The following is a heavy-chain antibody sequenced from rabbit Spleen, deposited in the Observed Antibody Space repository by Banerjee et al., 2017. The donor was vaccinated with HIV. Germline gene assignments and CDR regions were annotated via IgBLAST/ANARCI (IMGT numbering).Heavy chain of an antibody. CDR1: GFSFSGSYW. D-gene: IGHD1-1*01. J-gene: IGHJ4*01. V-gene: IGHV1S40*01. CDR2: IYTGSSGST. Sequence: QSLEESGGDLVKPGASLTLTCTASGFSFSGSYWICWVRQAPGKGLEWIACIYTGSSGSTYYASWAKGRFTISKTSSTTVTLQMTSLTAAEMATYFCATSSDSNADYGNLWGPGTLVTVS. CDR3: ATSSDSNADYGNL.